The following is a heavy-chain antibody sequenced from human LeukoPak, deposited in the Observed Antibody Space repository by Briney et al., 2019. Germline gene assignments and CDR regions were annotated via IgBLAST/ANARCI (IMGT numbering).Heavy chain of an antibody. D-gene: IGHD2-2*01. J-gene: IGHJ6*02. CDR3: ARGGIVVPAAPRSGMDV. V-gene: IGHV3-21*01. CDR2: ISSSSSYI. CDR1: GFTFSSYS. Sequence: GGSLRLSCAASGFTFSSYSMNWVRQAPGKGLEWVSSISSSSSYIYYADSVKGRFTISRDNAKSSLYLQMDSLRAEDTAVYYCARGGIVVPAAPRSGMDVWGQGTTVTVSS.